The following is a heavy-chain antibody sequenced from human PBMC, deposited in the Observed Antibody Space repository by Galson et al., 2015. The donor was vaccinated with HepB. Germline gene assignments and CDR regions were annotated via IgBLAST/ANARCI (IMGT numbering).Heavy chain of an antibody. D-gene: IGHD2-15*01. CDR3: ARVRSLGYLDY. Sequence: SETLSLTCAVYGGSFSGYYWSWIRQPPGKGLEWIGEINHSRGTDYSPSLKSRVTISVDTSKNQFSLKLSSVTAADTGVYYCARVRSLGYLDYWGQGTLVTVSS. V-gene: IGHV4-34*01. CDR2: INHSRGT. J-gene: IGHJ4*02. CDR1: GGSFSGYY.